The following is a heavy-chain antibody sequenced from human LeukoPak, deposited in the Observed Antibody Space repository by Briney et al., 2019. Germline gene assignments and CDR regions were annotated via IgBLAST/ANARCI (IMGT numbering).Heavy chain of an antibody. V-gene: IGHV4-34*01. CDR2: ISHSGST. D-gene: IGHD6-13*01. Sequence: SETLSLTCAVYGGSFSGYYWSWIRQPPGKGLEWIGEISHSGSTNYNPSLKSRVTISVDTSKNQFSLKLSSVTAADTAVYYCAREAAAGYFDYWGQGTLVTVSS. CDR3: AREAAAGYFDY. J-gene: IGHJ4*02. CDR1: GGSFSGYY.